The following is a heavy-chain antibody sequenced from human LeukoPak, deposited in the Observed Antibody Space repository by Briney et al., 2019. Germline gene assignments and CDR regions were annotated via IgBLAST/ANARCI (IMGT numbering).Heavy chain of an antibody. Sequence: ASVKVSCKASGYTFTSYGISWVRQAPGQGLEWMGWISAYNGNTNYAQKLQGRVTMTTDTSTSTAYMELRSLRSDDTAVYYCARDDVILNGPYHYYDNSGYYYVRWGQGTLVTVSS. CDR2: ISAYNGNT. CDR1: GYTFTSYG. CDR3: ARDDVILNGPYHYYDNSGYYYVR. V-gene: IGHV1-18*01. J-gene: IGHJ4*02. D-gene: IGHD3-22*01.